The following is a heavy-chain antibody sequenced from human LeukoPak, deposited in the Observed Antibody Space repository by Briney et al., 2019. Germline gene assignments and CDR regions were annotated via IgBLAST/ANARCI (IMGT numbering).Heavy chain of an antibody. CDR2: IIPIFGTA. D-gene: IGHD3-16*01. V-gene: IGHV1-69*05. Sequence: SVKVSCKASGGTFSSYAISWVRQSPGQGLEWMGGIIPIFGTANYAQKFQGRVTITTDESTSTAYMELSSLRSEDTAVYYCARSTSGGNYYMDVWGKGTTVTVSS. CDR3: ARSTSGGNYYMDV. J-gene: IGHJ6*03. CDR1: GGTFSSYA.